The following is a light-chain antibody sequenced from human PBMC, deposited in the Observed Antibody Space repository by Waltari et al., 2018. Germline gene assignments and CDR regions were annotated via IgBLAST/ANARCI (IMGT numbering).Light chain of an antibody. V-gene: IGLV3-1*01. J-gene: IGLJ3*02. CDR2: HDA. CDR1: KLGDKN. CDR3: QAWDSSTGV. Sequence: ELTQTLSVSVSQGQQATIKCSGEKLGDKNVCWYQQKPGQSPVLIIYHDAKRPSGISERFHGSNSGNTATLTIRGTQAMDEGDYYCQAWDSSTGVFGGGTKLTVL.